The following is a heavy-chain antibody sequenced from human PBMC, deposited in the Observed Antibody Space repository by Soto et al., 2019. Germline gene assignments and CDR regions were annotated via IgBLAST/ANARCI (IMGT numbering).Heavy chain of an antibody. CDR2: IDWNGANT. Sequence: PGGSLRLSCVGAGFNFDDYGMNWVRQAPGKGLEWVSGIDWNGANTAYADSVKGRLTISRDNAKNSLYLQMNSLRAEDTALYYCAREGFDSWGQGTLVTVSS. CDR3: AREGFDS. V-gene: IGHV3-20*04. CDR1: GFNFDDYG. J-gene: IGHJ5*01.